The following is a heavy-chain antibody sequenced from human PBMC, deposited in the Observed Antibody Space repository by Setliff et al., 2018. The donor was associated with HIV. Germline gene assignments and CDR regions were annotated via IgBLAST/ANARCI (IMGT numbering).Heavy chain of an antibody. D-gene: IGHD1-1*01. J-gene: IGHJ6*03. CDR3: ARTARGYTTIWYRNGLTYYNYMDV. CDR2: INHSGST. Sequence: PSETLSLTCAVYGASFSDYYWSWIRQSPGKGLEWIGEINHSGSTSYNPSLTSRVTMSVDTSKNQFSLRLSSVTAADTVVYYCARTARGYTTIWYRNGLTYYNYMDVWGKGTKVTVSS. V-gene: IGHV4-34*01. CDR1: GASFSDYY.